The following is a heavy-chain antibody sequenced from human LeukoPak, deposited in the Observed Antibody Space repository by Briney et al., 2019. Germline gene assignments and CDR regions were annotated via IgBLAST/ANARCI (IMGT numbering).Heavy chain of an antibody. J-gene: IGHJ4*02. CDR1: GGSFSGYY. Sequence: SETLSLTCAVYGGSFSGYYWSWIRQPPGKGLERIGEINHSGSTNYNPTLKSRVTISVDTSKNQFSLKLSSVTAADTAVYYCAIGYSSGCFDYWGQGTLVTVSS. D-gene: IGHD6-19*01. CDR3: AIGYSSGCFDY. CDR2: INHSGST. V-gene: IGHV4-34*01.